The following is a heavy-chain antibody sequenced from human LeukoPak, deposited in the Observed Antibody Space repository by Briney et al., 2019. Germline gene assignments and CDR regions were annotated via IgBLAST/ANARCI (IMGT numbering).Heavy chain of an antibody. CDR1: GYTFTSYY. V-gene: IGHV1-46*01. Sequence: ASVKVSCKASGYTFTSYYMHWVRQAPGQGLEWMGIINPSGGSTSYAQKFQGRVTKTRDTSTSTVYMELSSLRSEDTAVYYCARKAWSGYYYDYWGQGTLVTVSS. CDR3: ARKAWSGYYYDY. D-gene: IGHD3-22*01. CDR2: INPSGGST. J-gene: IGHJ4*02.